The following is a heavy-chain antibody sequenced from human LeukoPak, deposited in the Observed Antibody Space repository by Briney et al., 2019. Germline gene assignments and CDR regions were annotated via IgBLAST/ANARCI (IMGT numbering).Heavy chain of an antibody. V-gene: IGHV3-21*01. J-gene: IGHJ6*03. Sequence: GGSLRLSCAASRFTISYSTLNWVRQAPGKGLEWVSSISSSSSYIYYADSVKGRFTISRDNAKNSLHLQMNSLRAEDTAVYYCARAHYIPVAATGYYYYMDVWGKGTTVTVSS. CDR3: ARAHYIPVAATGYYYYMDV. CDR1: RFTISYST. CDR2: ISSSSSYI. D-gene: IGHD6-19*01.